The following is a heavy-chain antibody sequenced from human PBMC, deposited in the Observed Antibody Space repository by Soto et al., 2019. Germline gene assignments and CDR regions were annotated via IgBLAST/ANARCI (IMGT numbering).Heavy chain of an antibody. CDR3: ARAVLTDTAMVAFDY. J-gene: IGHJ4*02. Sequence: SETLSLTCTFSGGSISSYYWSLIRQPPGKGLEWIGYIYYSGSTNYNPSLKSRVTISVDTSKNQFSLKLSSVTAADTAVYYCARAVLTDTAMVAFDYWGQGTLVTVSS. CDR2: IYYSGST. D-gene: IGHD5-18*01. V-gene: IGHV4-59*01. CDR1: GGSISSYY.